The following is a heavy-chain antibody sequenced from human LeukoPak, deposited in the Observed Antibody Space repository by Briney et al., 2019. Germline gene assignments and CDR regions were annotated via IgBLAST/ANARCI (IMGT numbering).Heavy chain of an antibody. Sequence: GGSLRLSCAASGFTFSSYEMDWVRQAPGKGLEWVSYISSSGSTIYYADSVKGRFTISRDNAKNSLYLQMNSLRAEDTAVYYCARASYYDTIDYWGQGTLVTVSS. D-gene: IGHD3-22*01. J-gene: IGHJ4*02. CDR2: ISSSGSTI. CDR1: GFTFSSYE. V-gene: IGHV3-48*03. CDR3: ARASYYDTIDY.